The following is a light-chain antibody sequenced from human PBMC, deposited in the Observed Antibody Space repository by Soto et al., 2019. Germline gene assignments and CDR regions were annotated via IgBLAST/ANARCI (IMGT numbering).Light chain of an antibody. J-gene: IGKJ1*01. Sequence: EIVLTQSPATLSVSLGDSATLSCRASQSVSLSLAWYQMRPGQPPRLLLYGASTRATDIPARFSGSGSGTDFTLTIISLQSEDFAVYFCQQYHIWPSWTFGQGTKVELK. CDR3: QQYHIWPSWT. V-gene: IGKV3-15*01. CDR2: GAS. CDR1: QSVSLS.